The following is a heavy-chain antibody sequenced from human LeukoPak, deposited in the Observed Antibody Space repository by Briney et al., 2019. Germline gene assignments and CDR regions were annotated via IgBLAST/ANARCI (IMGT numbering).Heavy chain of an antibody. D-gene: IGHD3-10*01. CDR3: ASDTILSLSSGSYYDY. CDR2: IYHSGST. J-gene: IGHJ4*02. CDR1: GYSISSGYY. Sequence: SETLSLTCTVSGYSISSGYYWGWIQQPPGKGLEWIGSIYHSGSTYYNPSLKSRVTISVDTSKNQFSLKLSSVTAADTAVYYRASDTILSLSSGSYYDYWGQGTLVTVSS. V-gene: IGHV4-38-2*02.